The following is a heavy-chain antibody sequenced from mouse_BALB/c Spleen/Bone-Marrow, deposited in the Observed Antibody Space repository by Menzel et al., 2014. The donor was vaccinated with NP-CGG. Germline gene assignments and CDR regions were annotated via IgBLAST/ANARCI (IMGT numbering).Heavy chain of an antibody. CDR3: ARGFTTGYSDY. V-gene: IGHV1-54*01. CDR1: GYAFTNYL. CDR2: INPGSGGT. D-gene: IGHD1-1*01. Sequence: QVQLQQSGAELVRPGTSVKASCKASGYAFTNYLIEWVKQRPGQGLEWIGVINPGSGGTNYNEKFKGKATLTADKSSSTAYMQLSSQTTDYSAVYFWARGFTTGYSDYWGQGTTLTVSS. J-gene: IGHJ2*01.